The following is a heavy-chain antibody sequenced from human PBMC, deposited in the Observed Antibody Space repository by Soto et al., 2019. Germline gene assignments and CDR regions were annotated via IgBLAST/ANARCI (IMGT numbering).Heavy chain of an antibody. CDR2: INAGNGNT. D-gene: IGHD2-15*01. CDR1: GYTFTSYA. CDR3: ARGAYCNGGSCYLYYFDY. V-gene: IGHV1-3*01. J-gene: IGHJ4*02. Sequence: ASVKVSCKASGYTFTSYAMHWVRQAPGQRLEWMGWINAGNGNTKYSQKFQGRVTITRDTSASTAYMELSSLRSEDTAVYYCARGAYCNGGSCYLYYFDYWGQGTLVTVSS.